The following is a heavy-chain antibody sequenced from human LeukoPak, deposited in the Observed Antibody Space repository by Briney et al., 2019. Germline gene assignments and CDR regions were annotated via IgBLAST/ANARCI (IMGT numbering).Heavy chain of an antibody. CDR3: ASKDSSGWYEEA. CDR1: GCTFTSYG. Sequence: GASVKVSCKASGCTFTSYGISWVRQAPGQGLEWMGWISAYNGNTNYAQKFQGRVTMTRDTSTSTVYMELSSLRSEDTAVYYCASKDSSGWYEEAWGQGTLVTVSS. CDR2: ISAYNGNT. J-gene: IGHJ5*02. D-gene: IGHD6-19*01. V-gene: IGHV1-18*01.